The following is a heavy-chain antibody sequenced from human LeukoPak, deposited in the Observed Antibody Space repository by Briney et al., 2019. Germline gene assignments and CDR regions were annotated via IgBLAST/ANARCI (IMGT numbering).Heavy chain of an antibody. Sequence: SETLSLTCTVSGGSISDDYWTWIRQPPGEGLEWIGYSGSTKYNPSLKSRVTISVGTSKNQFSLKLSSVTAADTAVYYCARLLPKGKVYDILTGYSDYWGQGTLVTVSS. V-gene: IGHV4-59*08. CDR3: ARLLPKGKVYDILTGYSDY. J-gene: IGHJ4*02. CDR1: GGSISDDY. CDR2: SGST. D-gene: IGHD3-9*01.